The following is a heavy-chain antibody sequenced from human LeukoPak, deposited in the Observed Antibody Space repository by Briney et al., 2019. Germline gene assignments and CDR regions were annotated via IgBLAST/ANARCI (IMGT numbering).Heavy chain of an antibody. CDR2: MWDDGTNE. CDR1: GFNFGIYG. CDR3: AINYYGSGSYINY. Sequence: GGSLRLSCTASGFNFGIYGMHWVRQAPGKGLEWVAVMWDDGTNEYYVESVKGRFTISRDNGKRTLYLQMHSLRAEDTAIFYCAINYYGSGSYINYWGQGTLVTVSS. D-gene: IGHD3-10*01. V-gene: IGHV3-33*01. J-gene: IGHJ4*02.